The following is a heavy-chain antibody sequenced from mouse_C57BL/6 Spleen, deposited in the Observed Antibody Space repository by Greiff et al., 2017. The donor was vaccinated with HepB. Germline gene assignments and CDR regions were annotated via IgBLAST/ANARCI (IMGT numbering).Heavy chain of an antibody. D-gene: IGHD2-5*01. CDR2: IYPRSGNT. V-gene: IGHV1-81*01. Sequence: QVQLKQSGAELARPGASVKLSCKASGYTFTSYGISWVKQRTGQGLEWIGEIYPRSGNTYYNEKFKGKATLTADKSSSTAYMELRSLTSEDSAVYFCAREGLNYSNYLSWFAYWGQGTLVTVSA. CDR1: GYTFTSYG. J-gene: IGHJ3*01. CDR3: AREGLNYSNYLSWFAY.